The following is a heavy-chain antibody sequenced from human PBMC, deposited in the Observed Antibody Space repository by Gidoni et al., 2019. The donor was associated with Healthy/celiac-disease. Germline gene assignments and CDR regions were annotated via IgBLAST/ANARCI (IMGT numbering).Heavy chain of an antibody. J-gene: IGHJ6*02. CDR3: ARDKAVRSYYYGMDV. V-gene: IGHV3-48*02. Sequence: EVQLVESGGGLVQPGGSLRLSCAASGFTFSRYSMNWVRQAPGKGLEWVSYISSSSSTIYYADSVKGRFTISRDNAKNSLYLQMNSLRDEDTAVYYCARDKAVRSYYYGMDVWGQGTTVTVSS. D-gene: IGHD6-6*01. CDR2: ISSSSSTI. CDR1: GFTFSRYS.